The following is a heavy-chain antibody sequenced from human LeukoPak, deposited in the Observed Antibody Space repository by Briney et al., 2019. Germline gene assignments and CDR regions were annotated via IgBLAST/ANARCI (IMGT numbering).Heavy chain of an antibody. V-gene: IGHV3-66*01. CDR1: GFTVSSNY. CDR2: IYSGGST. J-gene: IGHJ5*02. Sequence: PGGSLRLSCAASGFTVSSNYMSWVRQAPGKGLEWVSVIYSGGSTYYADSMKGRFTISRDNSKNTLYLQMNSLRAEDTAVYYCARYDSSGYYPGPWGQGTLVTVSS. D-gene: IGHD3-22*01. CDR3: ARYDSSGYYPGP.